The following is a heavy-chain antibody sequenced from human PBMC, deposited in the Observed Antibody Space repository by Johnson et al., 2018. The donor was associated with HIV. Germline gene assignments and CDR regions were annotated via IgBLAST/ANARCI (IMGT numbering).Heavy chain of an antibody. J-gene: IGHJ3*02. D-gene: IGHD3-22*01. CDR3: ARSSGYYGTDAFDI. CDR1: GFTFDDYA. CDR2: ISWNSGSI. V-gene: IGHV3-9*01. Sequence: VQLVESGGGLVKPGGSLRLSCAASGFTFDDYAMHWVRQAPGKGLEWVSGISWNSGSIGYADSVKGRFTISRDNSKNTLYLQMNSLRPEDTAVYYCARSSGYYGTDAFDIWGQGTMVTVS.